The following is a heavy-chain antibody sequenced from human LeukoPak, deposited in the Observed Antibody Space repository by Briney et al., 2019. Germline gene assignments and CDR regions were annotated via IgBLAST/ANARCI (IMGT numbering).Heavy chain of an antibody. V-gene: IGHV4-39*01. CDR3: ARLNKEVVPAAIDY. D-gene: IGHD2-2*01. CDR2: IYYSGST. Sequence: SETLSLTCNVSGGFFSSGSSYWGWIRQPPGKGLEWIGSIYYSGSTYYNPSLKSRVTISVDTSKNQFSLKLSSVTAADTAVYYCARLNKEVVPAAIDYWGQGTLVTVSS. J-gene: IGHJ4*02. CDR1: GGFFSSGSSY.